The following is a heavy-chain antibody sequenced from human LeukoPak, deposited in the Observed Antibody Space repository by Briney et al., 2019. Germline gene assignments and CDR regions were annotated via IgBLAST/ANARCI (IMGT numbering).Heavy chain of an antibody. J-gene: IGHJ3*02. D-gene: IGHD2-21*02. V-gene: IGHV3-23*01. CDR3: AKAYCGGDCYSLVGAFDI. CDR1: GFTFSAYA. Sequence: GGSLRLSCAASGFTFSAYAMSWVRQAPGKGLEWVSSISDSAGSTYYAASVTGRFTISRDNSKNTLYLQMNSLRAEDTAVYYCAKAYCGGDCYSLVGAFDIWGQGTMVTVSS. CDR2: ISDSAGST.